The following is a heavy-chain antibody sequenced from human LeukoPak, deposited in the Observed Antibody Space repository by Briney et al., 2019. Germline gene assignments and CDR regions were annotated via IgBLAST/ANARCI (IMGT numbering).Heavy chain of an antibody. V-gene: IGHV3-7*03. CDR3: ATTRPYGTTWAGAFED. J-gene: IGHJ4*02. CDR2: INHNGNVN. CDR1: GFTFSSYW. D-gene: IGHD6-19*01. Sequence: GGSLRLSCAASGFTFSSYWMNWARQAPGKGLEWVASINHNGNVNYYVDSVKGRFTIFRDNAKNSLYLQMSNLRAEDTAVYYCATTRPYGTTWAGAFEDWGQGTPVTVSS.